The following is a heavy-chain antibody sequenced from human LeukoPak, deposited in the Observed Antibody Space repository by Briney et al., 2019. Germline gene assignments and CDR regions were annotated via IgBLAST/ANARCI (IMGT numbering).Heavy chain of an antibody. CDR1: GVSISSSGYY. CDR2: VFHSGST. D-gene: IGHD1-1*01. J-gene: IGHJ1*01. V-gene: IGHV4-39*01. CDR3: ASNNWGLEYFHH. Sequence: SETLSLTCTVSGVSISSSGYYWGWIRQPPGKGLEWIGSVFHSGSTYYNPSLKSRVSISADTSKNQFSLRLSSVTAADTATYYCASNNWGLEYFHHWGQRTLVTVSS.